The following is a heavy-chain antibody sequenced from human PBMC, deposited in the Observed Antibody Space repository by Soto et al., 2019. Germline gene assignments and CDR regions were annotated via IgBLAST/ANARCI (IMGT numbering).Heavy chain of an antibody. J-gene: IGHJ6*02. V-gene: IGHV4-34*01. CDR3: VSGVHFGHYSMDV. D-gene: IGHD3-3*02. Sequence: PSETLSLTCAVYDGSFTGFHWTWIRRPPGKGLEWIGEIKHSGSTNYNPSLTRRVTISVDTSKNQFSMKLNSVTAADTAVYYCVSGVHFGHYSMDVWGQGTTVTVSS. CDR2: IKHSGST. CDR1: DGSFTGFH.